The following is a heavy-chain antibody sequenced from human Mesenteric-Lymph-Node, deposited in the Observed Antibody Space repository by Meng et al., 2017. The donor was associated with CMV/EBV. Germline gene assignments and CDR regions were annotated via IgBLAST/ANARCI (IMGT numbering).Heavy chain of an antibody. CDR2: VYYHGST. J-gene: IGHJ6*02. Sequence: SETLSLTCAVPVDYISAYYWSWLRQPPGKGLEWIGYVYYHGSTNYNPSLRSRVTISIDRSKNEFSLKLNSVTAADTAAYYCARAPYKRQYYYYYYGIDVWGQGTSVTVSS. CDR1: VDYISAYY. D-gene: IGHD1-14*01. V-gene: IGHV4-59*01. CDR3: ARAPYKRQYYYYYYGIDV.